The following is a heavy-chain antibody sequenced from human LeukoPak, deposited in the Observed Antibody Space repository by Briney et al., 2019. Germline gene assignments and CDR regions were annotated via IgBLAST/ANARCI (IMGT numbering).Heavy chain of an antibody. CDR2: ISGSGGST. V-gene: IGHV3-23*01. J-gene: IGHJ6*03. CDR1: GFTFSSYA. Sequence: GGSLRLSCAASGFTFSSYAMSWVRQAPGKGLEWVSAISGSGGSTYYADSVKGRFTISRDNSKNTLYLQMNSLRAEDTAVYYCARVYSYGPGPYYYMDVWGKGTTVTVSS. CDR3: ARVYSYGPGPYYYMDV. D-gene: IGHD5-18*01.